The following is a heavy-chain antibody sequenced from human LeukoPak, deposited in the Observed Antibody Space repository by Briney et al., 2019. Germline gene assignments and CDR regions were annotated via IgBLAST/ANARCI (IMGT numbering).Heavy chain of an antibody. CDR2: INHSGST. J-gene: IGHJ5*02. CDR3: ARLRYCTNGVCP. Sequence: SETLSLTCAVYGGSFSGYYWSWIRQPPGKGLEWIGEINHSGSTNYNPSLKSRVTISVDTSKNQFSLQLSSVTAADTAVYYCARLRYCTNGVCPWGQGTLVTVSS. CDR1: GGSFSGYY. D-gene: IGHD2-8*01. V-gene: IGHV4-34*01.